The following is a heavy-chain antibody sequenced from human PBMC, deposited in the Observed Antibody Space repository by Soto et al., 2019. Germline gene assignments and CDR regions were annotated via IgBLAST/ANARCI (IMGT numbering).Heavy chain of an antibody. CDR2: IYYSGST. CDR1: GGSVSSGSYY. CDR3: ARDHRVLRFLEWSHDAFDI. J-gene: IGHJ3*02. D-gene: IGHD3-3*01. V-gene: IGHV4-61*01. Sequence: ASETLSLSCTVSGGSVSSGSYYWSWIRQPPGKGQEWIGYIYYSGSTNYNPSLKSRVTISVDTSKNQFSLKLSSVTAADTAVYYCARDHRVLRFLEWSHDAFDIWGQGTMVTVSS.